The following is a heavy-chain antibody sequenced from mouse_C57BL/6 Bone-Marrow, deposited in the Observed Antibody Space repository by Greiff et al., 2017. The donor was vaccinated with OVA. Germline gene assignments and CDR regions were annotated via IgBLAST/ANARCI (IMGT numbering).Heavy chain of an antibody. D-gene: IGHD1-1*01. V-gene: IGHV1-5*01. CDR1: GYTFTSYW. J-gene: IGHJ4*01. CDR2: IYPGNSDT. Sequence: EVQLQQSGTVLARPGASVKMSCKTSGYTFTSYWMHWVKQRPGQGLEWIGAIYPGNSDTSYNQKFKGKAKLTAVTSASTAYMELSSLTNGDSAVYYCTRELLRGYAMDYWGQGTSVTVSS. CDR3: TRELLRGYAMDY.